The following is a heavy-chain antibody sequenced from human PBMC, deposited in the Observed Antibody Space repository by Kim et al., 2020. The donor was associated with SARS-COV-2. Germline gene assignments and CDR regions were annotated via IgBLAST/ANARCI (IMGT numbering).Heavy chain of an antibody. D-gene: IGHD6-19*01. CDR3: AKDHQGGWTPIYYFDY. J-gene: IGHJ4*02. Sequence: VKGRFTIARDNSKNTLYLQMNSLRAEDTAVYYCAKDHQGGWTPIYYFDYWGQGTLVTVSS. V-gene: IGHV3-30*02.